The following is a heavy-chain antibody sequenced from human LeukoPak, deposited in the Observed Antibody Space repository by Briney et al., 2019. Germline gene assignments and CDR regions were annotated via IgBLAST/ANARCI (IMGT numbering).Heavy chain of an antibody. CDR3: ARAPSIAARDYYYYGMDV. CDR1: GGSISSGGYY. D-gene: IGHD6-6*01. J-gene: IGHJ6*02. CDR2: IYYSGST. Sequence: SETLSLTCTVSGGSISSGGYYWSWIRQHPGKGLEWIGYIYYSGSTYYNPSLKSRVTISVDTSKNQFSLKLSSVTAADTAVYYRARAPSIAARDYYYYGMDVWGQGTTVTVSS. V-gene: IGHV4-31*03.